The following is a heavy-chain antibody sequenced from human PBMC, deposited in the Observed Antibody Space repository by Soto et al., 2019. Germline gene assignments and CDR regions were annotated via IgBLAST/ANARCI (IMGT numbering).Heavy chain of an antibody. CDR3: AKVPITIFNPLLYYFDY. CDR2: ISGSGGST. V-gene: IGHV3-23*01. J-gene: IGHJ4*02. Sequence: GGSLRLSCVASGFTFSNAYMNWVRQAAGKGLEWVSAISGSGGSTYYADSVKGRFTISRDNSKNTLYLQMNSLRAEDTAVYYCAKVPITIFNPLLYYFDYWGQGTLVTVSS. D-gene: IGHD3-9*01. CDR1: GFTFSNAY.